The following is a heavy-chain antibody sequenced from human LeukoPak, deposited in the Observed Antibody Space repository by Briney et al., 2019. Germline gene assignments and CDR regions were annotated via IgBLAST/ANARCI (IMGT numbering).Heavy chain of an antibody. V-gene: IGHV4-34*01. CDR1: GGSFSGYY. Sequence: SETLSLTCAVYGGSFSGYYWSWIRQPPGKGLEWIGEINHSGSTNYNPSLKSRVTISVDTSKNQFSLKLSSVTAADTAVYYCARRGAARAFDYWGRGTLVTVSS. CDR2: INHSGST. D-gene: IGHD6-6*01. J-gene: IGHJ4*02. CDR3: ARRGAARAFDY.